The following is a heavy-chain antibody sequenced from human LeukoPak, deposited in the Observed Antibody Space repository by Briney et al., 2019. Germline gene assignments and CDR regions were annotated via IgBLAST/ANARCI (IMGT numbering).Heavy chain of an antibody. D-gene: IGHD6-13*01. Sequence: SETLSLTCSVSGGSISSSSYYWGWIRQPPGKGLEWIGSISYSGSTYFNPSLKSRVTISVDTSKNQFSLKLSSVTAADTAVYYCARAEDSSSWSMLDYWGQGTLVTVSS. J-gene: IGHJ4*02. CDR3: ARAEDSSSWSMLDY. V-gene: IGHV4-39*07. CDR1: GGSISSSSYY. CDR2: ISYSGST.